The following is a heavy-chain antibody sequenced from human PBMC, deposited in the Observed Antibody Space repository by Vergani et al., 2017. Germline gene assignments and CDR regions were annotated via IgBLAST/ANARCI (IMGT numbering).Heavy chain of an antibody. D-gene: IGHD3-10*01. CDR2: FHHTGMT. CDR3: ARHGGSGNFYHMFDS. J-gene: IGHJ4*02. Sequence: QVQLQESGPGLVKPSETLSLTCTVSNYSISCGYFCGWLRRPPGKGLEWIASFHHTGMTYYNPSLKSRVTISVDTSKNLISLKLNSVTAADTALYYCARHGGSGNFYHMFDSWGQGTLVTVSS. CDR1: NYSISCGYF. V-gene: IGHV4-38-2*02.